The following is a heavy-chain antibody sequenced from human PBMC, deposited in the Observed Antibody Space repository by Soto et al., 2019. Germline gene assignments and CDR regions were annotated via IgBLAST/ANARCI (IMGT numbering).Heavy chain of an antibody. V-gene: IGHV4-30-4*01. CDR2: VYYTGST. Sequence: SETLSLTCTVSGASIRSADYYWSWIRQAPGKGLEWIGYVYYTGSTYYNPSLMSRLTISVDTSKNQFSLKLTSVTAAETAVYYCVRTAREGAVAPHWFDRWGQGTQVTVSS. CDR1: GASIRSADYY. CDR3: VRTAREGAVAPHWFDR. D-gene: IGHD2-21*02. J-gene: IGHJ5*02.